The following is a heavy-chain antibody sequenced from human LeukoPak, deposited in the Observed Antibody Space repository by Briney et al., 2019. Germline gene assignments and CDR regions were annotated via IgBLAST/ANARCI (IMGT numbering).Heavy chain of an antibody. J-gene: IGHJ4*02. Sequence: SETLSLTCTVSGGSISSGSYYWSCIRQPAGKGLEWIGRIYTSGSTNYNPSLKSRVTISVDTSKNQFSLKLSSVTAADTAVYYCARAGGLQPDYWGQGTLVTVSS. CDR2: IYTSGST. V-gene: IGHV4-61*02. CDR3: ARAGGLQPDY. CDR1: GGSISSGSYY. D-gene: IGHD5-24*01.